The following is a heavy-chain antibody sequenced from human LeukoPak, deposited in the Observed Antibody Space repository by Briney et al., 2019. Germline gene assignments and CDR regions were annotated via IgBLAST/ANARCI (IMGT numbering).Heavy chain of an antibody. CDR2: INPSGGST. CDR3: ARDGSGGYDLDYYYYYMDV. V-gene: IGHV1-46*01. J-gene: IGHJ6*03. D-gene: IGHD5-12*01. CDR1: GYTFTSYY. Sequence: ASVKVSCKASGYTFTSYYMHWVRQAPGQGLEWMGIINPSGGSTSYAQKFQGRVTMTRDMSTSTVYMELSSLRSEDTAVYYCARDGSGGYDLDYYYYYMDVWGKGTTVTVPS.